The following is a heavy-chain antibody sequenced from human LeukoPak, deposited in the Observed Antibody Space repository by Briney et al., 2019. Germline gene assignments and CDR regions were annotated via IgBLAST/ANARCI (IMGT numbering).Heavy chain of an antibody. D-gene: IGHD2-15*01. Sequence: ASVKVSCKASGYTFTGYYMHWVRQAPGQGLEWMGWINPNSGGTNYAQKFQGRVTMTRDTSISTAYMELSRLRSDDTAVYYCARDRRYCSGGSCYYYYYMDVWGKGTTVTVSS. V-gene: IGHV1-2*02. J-gene: IGHJ6*03. CDR1: GYTFTGYY. CDR3: ARDRRYCSGGSCYYYYYMDV. CDR2: INPNSGGT.